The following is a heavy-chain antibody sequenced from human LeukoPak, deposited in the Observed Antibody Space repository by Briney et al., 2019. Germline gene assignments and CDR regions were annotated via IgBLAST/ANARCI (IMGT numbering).Heavy chain of an antibody. CDR1: GVSVYNNH. D-gene: IGHD4-11*01. CDR3: ARENDYHFDY. CDR2: IKSGGGGI. J-gene: IGHJ4*02. V-gene: IGHV3-66*01. Sequence: GGSLRLSCAAFGVSVYNNHISWVRQAPGKGLVRVSVIKSGGGGIYYADSVKGRFTISRDSSKSSVYLQLNSLRAEDTAVYYCARENDYHFDYWGQGTLVTVSS.